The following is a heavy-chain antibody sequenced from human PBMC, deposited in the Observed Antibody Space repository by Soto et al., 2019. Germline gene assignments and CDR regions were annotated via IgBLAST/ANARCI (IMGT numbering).Heavy chain of an antibody. V-gene: IGHV3-9*01. J-gene: IGHJ6*03. CDR1: GFNFGNYA. CDR3: AKDKSTGEYSYYRYMDV. CDR2: ISWNSGQL. D-gene: IGHD4-17*01. Sequence: VLLVESGGGLVQPDRPLRLSCEASGFNFGNYAMHWVRQVPGKGLEWVSAISWNSGQLDYADSVRGSFTISRDNGKNSLYLEMNSLRPDDTALYFCAKDKSTGEYSYYRYMDVWGRGTTVIVSS.